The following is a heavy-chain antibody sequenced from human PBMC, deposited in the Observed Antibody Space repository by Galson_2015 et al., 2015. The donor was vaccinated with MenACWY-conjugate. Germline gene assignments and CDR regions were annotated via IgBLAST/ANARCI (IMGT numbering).Heavy chain of an antibody. CDR1: GFIFSSYA. D-gene: IGHD2-2*01. CDR2: MSGSGGSR. CDR3: AKTYCCRTNCREPNWYFDL. J-gene: IGHJ2*01. Sequence: SLRLSCAASGFIFSSYAMSWVRQAPGKGLEWVSAMSGSGGSRNYADSVKGRFTISRDNSKNTLYLQMNSLRAEDTAVYYCAKTYCCRTNCREPNWYFDLWGRGTLVTVSS. V-gene: IGHV3-23*01.